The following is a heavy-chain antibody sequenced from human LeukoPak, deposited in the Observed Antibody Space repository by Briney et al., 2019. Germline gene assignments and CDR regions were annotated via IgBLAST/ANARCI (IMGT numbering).Heavy chain of an antibody. V-gene: IGHV4-38-2*01. CDR3: ARAVVAATNWFDP. D-gene: IGHD2-15*01. CDR2: IYHSGST. Sequence: SETLSLTCAVSGYSISSVYYWGWIRQPPGKGLEWIGSIYHSGSTYYNPSLKSRVTISVDTSKNQFSLKLSSVTAADTAVYYCARAVVAATNWFDPWGQGTLVTVSS. CDR1: GYSISSVYY. J-gene: IGHJ5*02.